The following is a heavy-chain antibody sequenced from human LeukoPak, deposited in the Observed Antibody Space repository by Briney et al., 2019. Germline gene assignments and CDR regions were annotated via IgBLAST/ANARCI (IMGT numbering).Heavy chain of an antibody. V-gene: IGHV4-39*01. J-gene: IGHJ4*02. CDR1: GGSISSSSYY. D-gene: IGHD3-22*01. CDR2: IYYNGST. CDR3: ARLDTSGYTLDY. Sequence: SETLSLTCTVSGGSISSSSYYWGWIRQPPGKGLEWIGSIYYNGSTYYNPSLKSRVTISVDTSKNQFSLKLSSVTAADTAVYYCARLDTSGYTLDYWGQGTLVTVSS.